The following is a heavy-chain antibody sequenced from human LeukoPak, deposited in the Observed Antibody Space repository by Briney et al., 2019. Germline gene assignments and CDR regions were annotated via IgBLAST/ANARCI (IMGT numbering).Heavy chain of an antibody. D-gene: IGHD6-13*01. Sequence: ASVKVSCKASRYTFTSYYMHWVRQAPGQGLEWMGIINPSGGSTSYAQKFQGRVTMTRDTSTSTVYMELSSLRSEDTAVYYCARAQQLVFGAFDIWGQGTMVTVSS. CDR2: INPSGGST. CDR3: ARAQQLVFGAFDI. J-gene: IGHJ3*02. CDR1: RYTFTSYY. V-gene: IGHV1-46*03.